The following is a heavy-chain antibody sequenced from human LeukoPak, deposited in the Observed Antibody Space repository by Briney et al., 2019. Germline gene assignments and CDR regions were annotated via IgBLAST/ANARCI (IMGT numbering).Heavy chain of an antibody. CDR1: GGTFSSYA. V-gene: IGHV1-69*13. CDR3: ASPSGSYYETEAFDI. Sequence: ASVKVSCTASGGTFSSYAISWVRQAPGQGLEWMGGIIPIFGTANYAQKFQGRVTITADESTSTAYMELSSLRSEDTAVYYCASPSGSYYETEAFDIWGQGTMVTVSS. CDR2: IIPIFGTA. J-gene: IGHJ3*02. D-gene: IGHD1-26*01.